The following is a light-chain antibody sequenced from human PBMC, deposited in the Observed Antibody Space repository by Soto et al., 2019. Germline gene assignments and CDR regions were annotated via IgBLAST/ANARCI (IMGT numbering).Light chain of an antibody. CDR1: SSDVGSFNY. V-gene: IGLV2-8*01. Sequence: QSALTQPPSASGSPGQSVTISFTGTSSDVGSFNYVSWYQQHPGKAPKLMIFEVSKRPSGVPDRFSGSKSGNTASLTVSGLQAEDEADYYCSSYAGSNMGVFGTGTKLTVL. J-gene: IGLJ1*01. CDR3: SSYAGSNMGV. CDR2: EVS.